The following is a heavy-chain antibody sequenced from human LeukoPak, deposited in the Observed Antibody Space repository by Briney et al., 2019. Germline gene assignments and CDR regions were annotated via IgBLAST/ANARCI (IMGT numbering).Heavy chain of an antibody. CDR2: ISGAGDNT. Sequence: GGSLRLSCAASGFTVSNNYMSWVRQAPRKGLEWVSTISGAGDNTNNADSVTGRFTISRDNSKNTLYLQMNSLRAEDTAVYYCAKDYSVSNWCFDLWGRGTLVTVSS. J-gene: IGHJ2*01. V-gene: IGHV3-23*01. D-gene: IGHD5/OR15-5a*01. CDR3: AKDYSVSNWCFDL. CDR1: GFTVSNNY.